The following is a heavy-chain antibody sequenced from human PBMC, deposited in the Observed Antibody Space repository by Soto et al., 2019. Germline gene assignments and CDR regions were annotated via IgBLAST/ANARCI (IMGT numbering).Heavy chain of an antibody. J-gene: IGHJ4*02. D-gene: IGHD3-10*01. Sequence: GASVKVSCKASRGTFGSYAISWVRQAPGQGLEWMGWISPYNGNTNYAQKLQGRVTMTTDASTSTAYMELRSLRSDDTAVYYCARGPLYYYGSGSYYLPSDYWGQGTLVTVSS. CDR3: ARGPLYYYGSGSYYLPSDY. V-gene: IGHV1-18*01. CDR1: RGTFGSYA. CDR2: ISPYNGNT.